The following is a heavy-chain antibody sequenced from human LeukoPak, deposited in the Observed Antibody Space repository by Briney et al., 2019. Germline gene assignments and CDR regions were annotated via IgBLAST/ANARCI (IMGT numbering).Heavy chain of an antibody. CDR2: ISCSGST. CDR1: GGSITNYY. D-gene: IGHD5-12*01. J-gene: IGHJ4*01. Sequence: SETLSLTCTVSGGSITNYYWSWIRQPPGKGHEWIGYISCSGSTNYSPSLKSRVTISVDTSKKQFSLNLNSVTAADTAIYYCARGTRGYPDDNFDYWGHGTLVTVSS. CDR3: ARGTRGYPDDNFDY. V-gene: IGHV4-59*01.